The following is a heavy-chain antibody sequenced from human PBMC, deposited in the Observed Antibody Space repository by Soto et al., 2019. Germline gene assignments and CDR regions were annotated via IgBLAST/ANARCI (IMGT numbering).Heavy chain of an antibody. CDR1: GFTFSSYA. CDR3: AKDLGDFMITFGGVIVIPWFDP. J-gene: IGHJ5*02. D-gene: IGHD3-16*02. V-gene: IGHV3-23*01. Sequence: PGGSLRLSCAASGFTFSSYAMSWVRQAPGKGLEWVSAISGSGGSTYYADSVKGRFTISRDNSKNTLYLQMNSLRAEDTAVYYCAKDLGDFMITFGGVIVIPWFDPWGQGTLVTVSS. CDR2: ISGSGGST.